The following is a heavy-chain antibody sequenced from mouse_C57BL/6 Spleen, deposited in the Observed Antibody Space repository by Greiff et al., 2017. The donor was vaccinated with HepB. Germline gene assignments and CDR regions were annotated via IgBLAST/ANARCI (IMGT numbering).Heavy chain of an antibody. Sequence: QVQLKESGAELVRPGASVTLSCKASGYTFTDYEMHWVKQTPVHGLEWIGAIDPETGGTAYNQKFKGKAILTADKSSSTAYMELRSLTSEDSAVYYCTRLTPGDFDVWGTGTTVTVSS. J-gene: IGHJ1*03. V-gene: IGHV1-15*01. CDR2: IDPETGGT. D-gene: IGHD1-3*01. CDR3: TRLTPGDFDV. CDR1: GYTFTDYE.